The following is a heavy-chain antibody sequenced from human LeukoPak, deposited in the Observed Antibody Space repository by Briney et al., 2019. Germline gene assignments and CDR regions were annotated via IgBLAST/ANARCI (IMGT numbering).Heavy chain of an antibody. J-gene: IGHJ4*02. CDR2: IIPIFGTA. D-gene: IGHD4-17*01. V-gene: IGHV1-69*05. CDR1: GGTFSSYA. Sequence: SVKVSCKASGGTFSSYAISWVRQAPGQGLEWMGRIIPIFGTANYAQKFQGRVTITTDESTSTAYMELSSLRSEDTAVYYCALFKVLDGDYHYWGQGTLVTDSS. CDR3: ALFKVLDGDYHY.